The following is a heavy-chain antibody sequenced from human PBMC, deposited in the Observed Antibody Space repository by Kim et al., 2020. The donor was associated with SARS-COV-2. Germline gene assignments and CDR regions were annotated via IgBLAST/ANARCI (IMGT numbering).Heavy chain of an antibody. Sequence: GGSLRLSCAASGSTFSSYAMSWVRQAPGKGLEWVSTISGSGGTTYYADSVKGRFTISRDNSKSTLYLQMNSLRAEDTAVYYCAHYYCIGGTCYRYFDLWGRGTLVTVSS. CDR2: ISGSGGTT. D-gene: IGHD2-15*01. J-gene: IGHJ2*01. V-gene: IGHV3-23*01. CDR1: GSTFSSYA. CDR3: AHYYCIGGTCYRYFDL.